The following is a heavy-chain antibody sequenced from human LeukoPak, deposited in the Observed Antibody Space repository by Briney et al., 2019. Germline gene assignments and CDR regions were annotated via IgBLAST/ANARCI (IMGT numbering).Heavy chain of an antibody. CDR3: ASPGRIEHGMDV. Sequence: ASVKVSCKASGGTISSYAISWVRQAPGQGLEWMGRIIPIFGIANYAQKFQGRVTITADKSTSTAYMELSSLRSEDTAVYYCASPGRIEHGMDVWGQGTTVTVSS. D-gene: IGHD5-18*01. J-gene: IGHJ6*02. CDR1: GGTISSYA. V-gene: IGHV1-69*04. CDR2: IIPIFGIA.